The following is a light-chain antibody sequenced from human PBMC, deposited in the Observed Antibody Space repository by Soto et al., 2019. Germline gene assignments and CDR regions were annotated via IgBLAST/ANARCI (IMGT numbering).Light chain of an antibody. CDR3: AAWDDSRNGCV. Sequence: QSVLTQPPSVSEAPRQRVTISCSGSNSNIGNNAVNWYQQLPGKAPKLLIYYDDLLPSGVSDRFSGSKSGASASLAISGIQSEDEADYYCAAWDDSRNGCVFGGGTKL. CDR1: NSNIGNNA. J-gene: IGLJ3*02. CDR2: YDD. V-gene: IGLV1-36*01.